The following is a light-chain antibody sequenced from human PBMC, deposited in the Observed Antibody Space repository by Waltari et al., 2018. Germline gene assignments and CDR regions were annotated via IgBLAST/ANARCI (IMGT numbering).Light chain of an antibody. J-gene: IGLJ2*01. CDR3: NSRDSSGNHPV. CDR1: SLRSYY. Sequence: SSELTQDPAVSVALGQTVRITCQGDSLRSYYASWYQQKPGQAPLLGIDSKNNPPSGIPDRFSGSSSGNTASLTITGAQAEDEADYYCNSRDSSGNHPVFGGGTKLTVL. CDR2: SKN. V-gene: IGLV3-19*01.